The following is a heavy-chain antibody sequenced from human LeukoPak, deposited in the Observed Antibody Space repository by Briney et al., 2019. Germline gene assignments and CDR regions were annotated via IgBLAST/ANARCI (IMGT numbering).Heavy chain of an antibody. Sequence: GGSLRLSCAASGFTFSSYAMHWVRQAPGKGLEWVAVISYDGSNKYYADSVKGRFTISRDNSKNTLYLQMNSLRAEDTAVYYCASSPEFDYWGQGTLVTVSS. CDR3: ASSPEFDY. J-gene: IGHJ4*02. V-gene: IGHV3-30-3*01. CDR1: GFTFSSYA. D-gene: IGHD1-14*01. CDR2: ISYDGSNK.